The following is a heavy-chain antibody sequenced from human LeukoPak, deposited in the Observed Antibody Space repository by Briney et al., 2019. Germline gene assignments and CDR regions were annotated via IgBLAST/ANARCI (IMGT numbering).Heavy chain of an antibody. D-gene: IGHD3-22*01. CDR3: ARHGHKNEYDRSGVDS. Sequence: PSETLSLTCTVSDGSISSGSFFWGWIRQPPGKGLEWVGSIFSSGATYYNPSLKSRVSIHIDTSKKHFSLQLTSVTAADSAVYYCARHGHKNEYDRSGVDSWGQGTLVTVAS. CDR1: DGSISSGSFF. J-gene: IGHJ4*02. V-gene: IGHV4-39*01. CDR2: IFSSGAT.